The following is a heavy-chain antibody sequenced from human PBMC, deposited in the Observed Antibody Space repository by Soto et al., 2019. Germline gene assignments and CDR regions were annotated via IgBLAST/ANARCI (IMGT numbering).Heavy chain of an antibody. V-gene: IGHV1-69*13. Sequence: ASVKVSCKASGGTFSSYAISWVRQAPGQGLEWMGGIIPIFGTANYAQKFQGRVTITADESTSTAYMELSSLRSEDTAVYYCASSSSIVVVTGAMYYYYGMDVWGQGTTVTVSS. CDR3: ASSSSIVVVTGAMYYYYGMDV. D-gene: IGHD2-2*01. J-gene: IGHJ6*02. CDR2: IIPIFGTA. CDR1: GGTFSSYA.